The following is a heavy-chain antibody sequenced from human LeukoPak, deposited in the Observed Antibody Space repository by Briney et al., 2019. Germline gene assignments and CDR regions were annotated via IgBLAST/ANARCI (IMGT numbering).Heavy chain of an antibody. CDR1: GFTFDDYA. CDR3: AKDYTAMVRGVDY. D-gene: IGHD5-18*01. J-gene: IGHJ4*02. CDR2: ISWNSGSI. Sequence: PGGSLRLFCAASGFTFDDYAMHWVRQVPGKGLEWVSGISWNSGSIGYADSVKGRFTISRDNARNSLYLQMNSLRAEDTALYYCAKDYTAMVRGVDYWGQGTLVTVSS. V-gene: IGHV3-9*01.